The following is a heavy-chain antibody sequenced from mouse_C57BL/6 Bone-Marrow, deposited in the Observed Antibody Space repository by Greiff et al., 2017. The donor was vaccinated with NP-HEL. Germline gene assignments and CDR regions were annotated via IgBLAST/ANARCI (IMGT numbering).Heavy chain of an antibody. CDR1: GYTFTSYW. V-gene: IGHV1-53*01. CDR2: INPSNGGT. Sequence: QVQLQQPGTELVKPGASVKLSCKASGYTFTSYWMHWVKQRPGQGLEWIGNINPSNGGTNYNEKFKSKATLTVDKSSSTVYMQHSSLTSEDAAVYYCARSLITTVVATDYWGQGTTLTVAS. D-gene: IGHD1-1*01. CDR3: ARSLITTVVATDY. J-gene: IGHJ2*01.